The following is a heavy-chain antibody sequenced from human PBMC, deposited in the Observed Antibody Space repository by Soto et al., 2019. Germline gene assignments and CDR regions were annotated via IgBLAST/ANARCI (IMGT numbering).Heavy chain of an antibody. D-gene: IGHD3-3*01. V-gene: IGHV4-4*02. CDR2: IYHSGST. CDR1: GGAIISSNW. Sequence: SETLSLTCAVSGGAIISSNWLMWVRHPPGKGLEWIGEIYHSGSTNYNPSLKSRVTISVDKSKNQFSLKLSSVTAADTAVYYCARSGPIITIKPSGDPRRWFDPWGQGTLVTVSS. J-gene: IGHJ5*02. CDR3: ARSGPIITIKPSGDPRRWFDP.